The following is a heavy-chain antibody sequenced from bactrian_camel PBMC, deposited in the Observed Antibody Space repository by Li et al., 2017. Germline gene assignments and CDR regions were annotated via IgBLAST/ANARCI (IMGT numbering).Heavy chain of an antibody. J-gene: IGHJ4*01. Sequence: HVQLVESGGGSVQAGGFLRLSCTASKYTLCMAWFRQAPGKEREGVATIDSDGSTLYADSVKGRFTISRDKAMNTLFLQMNGLRSEDTAMYYCAAKEDSSFIFKLSAQQYKYWGQGTQVTVS. D-gene: IGHD5*01. CDR2: IDSDGST. CDR3: AAKEDSSFIFKLSAQQYKY. CDR1: KYTLC. V-gene: IGHV3S55*01.